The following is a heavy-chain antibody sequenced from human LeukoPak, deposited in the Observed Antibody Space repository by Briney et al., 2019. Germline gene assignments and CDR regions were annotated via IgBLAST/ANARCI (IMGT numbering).Heavy chain of an antibody. CDR3: ARGGVKTYYYDSSGYYPRGRTRAVGY. CDR2: INHSGST. J-gene: IGHJ4*02. D-gene: IGHD3-22*01. CDR1: GGSFSGYY. Sequence: PSETLPLTCAVYGGSFSGYYWSWIRQPPGKGLEWIGEINHSGSTNYNPSLKSRVTISVDTSKNQFSLKLSSVTAADTAVYYCARGGVKTYYYDSSGYYPRGRTRAVGYWGQGTLVTVSS. V-gene: IGHV4-34*01.